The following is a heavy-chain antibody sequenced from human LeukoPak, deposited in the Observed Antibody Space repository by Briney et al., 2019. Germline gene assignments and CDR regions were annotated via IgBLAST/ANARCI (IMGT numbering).Heavy chain of an antibody. J-gene: IGHJ4*02. CDR2: ISWNSGSI. CDR3: AKVSSYDSSGYYSY. Sequence: GRSLRLSCAASGFTFDDYAMHWVRQAPGKGLEWVSGISWNSGSIGYADSVKGRFTISRDNAQNSLYLQMNSLRSEDTALYYCAKVSSYDSSGYYSYWGQGTLVTVSS. D-gene: IGHD3-22*01. V-gene: IGHV3-9*01. CDR1: GFTFDDYA.